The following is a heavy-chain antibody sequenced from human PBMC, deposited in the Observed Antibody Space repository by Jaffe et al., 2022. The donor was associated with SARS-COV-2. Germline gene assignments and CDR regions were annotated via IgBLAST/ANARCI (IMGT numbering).Heavy chain of an antibody. CDR1: GGSISSYY. D-gene: IGHD1-26*01. V-gene: IGHV4-4*07. CDR3: AREREIVGATSAFDI. J-gene: IGHJ3*02. Sequence: QVQLQESGPGLVKPSETLSLTCTVSGGSISSYYWSWIRQPAGKGLEWIGRIYTSGSTNYNPSLKSRVTMSVDTSKNQFSLKLSSVTAADTAVYYCAREREIVGATSAFDIWGQGTMVTVSS. CDR2: IYTSGST.